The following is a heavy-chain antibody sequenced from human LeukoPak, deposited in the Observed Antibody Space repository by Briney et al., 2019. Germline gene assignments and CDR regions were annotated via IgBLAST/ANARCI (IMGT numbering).Heavy chain of an antibody. D-gene: IGHD1-26*01. CDR2: LDWDEDK. CDR3: ARIRAHHSRAFDI. CDR1: GFSLSTSGMC. V-gene: IGHV2-70*11. J-gene: IGHJ3*02. Sequence: SGPTLANPTQTLTLTWTFSGFSLSTSGMCGSWVRQPPGKALEWLARLDWDEDKYYSTSLKTRLTLSKDTSKNQVVLTTTNMDPVDTAPYYCARIRAHHSRAFDIWGQGTMVPVSS.